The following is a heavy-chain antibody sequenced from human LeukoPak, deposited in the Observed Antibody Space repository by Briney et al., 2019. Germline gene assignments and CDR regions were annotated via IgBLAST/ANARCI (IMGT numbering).Heavy chain of an antibody. CDR1: GFTFSSYA. V-gene: IGHV3-23*01. J-gene: IGHJ4*02. D-gene: IGHD3-3*01. CDR2: ISGSGGST. Sequence: PGVSLRLSCAASGFTFSSYAMSWVRQAPGKGLEWVSAISGSGGSTYYADSVKGRFTISRDNSKNTLYLQMNSLRAEDTAVYYCAKDLYYDFWSGYSCFDYWGQGTLVTVSS. CDR3: AKDLYYDFWSGYSCFDY.